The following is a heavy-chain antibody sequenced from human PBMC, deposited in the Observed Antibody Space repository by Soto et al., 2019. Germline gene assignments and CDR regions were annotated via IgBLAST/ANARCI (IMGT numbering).Heavy chain of an antibody. D-gene: IGHD2-8*01. CDR2: ISGSGGST. V-gene: IGHV3-23*01. CDR1: GFTFSSYA. CDR3: ATDGQYCTNGVCYGAFDN. Sequence: GGSLRLSCAASGFTFSSYAMSWVRQAPGKGLEWVSAISGSGGSTYYADSVKGRFTISRDNSKNTLYLQMNSLRAEETAVYYCATDGQYCTNGVCYGAFDNWGQGTLVTVSS. J-gene: IGHJ3*02.